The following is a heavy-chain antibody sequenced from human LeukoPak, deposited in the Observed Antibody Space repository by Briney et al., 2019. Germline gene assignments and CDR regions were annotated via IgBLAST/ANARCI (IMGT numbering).Heavy chain of an antibody. CDR2: ISGTGGST. CDR3: AREIGPRKNVDY. Sequence: GSLRLSCAASGFTFTSYAMSWLRQVPGKGLEWVAAISGTGGSTYYGDFVKGRFTLARDNSKNTLFLQMNSLRADDTAVYYCAREIGPRKNVDYWGQGTLVTVSS. J-gene: IGHJ4*02. CDR1: GFTFTSYA. D-gene: IGHD2-21*01. V-gene: IGHV3-23*01.